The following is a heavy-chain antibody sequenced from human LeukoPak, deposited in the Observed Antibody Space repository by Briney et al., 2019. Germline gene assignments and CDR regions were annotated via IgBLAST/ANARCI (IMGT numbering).Heavy chain of an antibody. CDR3: ARDGATWAFDI. J-gene: IGHJ3*02. CDR1: GGSISSYY. CDR2: ISYSGST. V-gene: IGHV4-59*01. D-gene: IGHD1-26*01. Sequence: MSSETLSLTCTVSGGSISSYYWSWIRQPPGKGLEWIGYISYSGSTNYNPSLKSRVTISVDTSKNQFSLKLSSLTAADTAVYYCARDGATWAFDIWGQGAMVTVSS.